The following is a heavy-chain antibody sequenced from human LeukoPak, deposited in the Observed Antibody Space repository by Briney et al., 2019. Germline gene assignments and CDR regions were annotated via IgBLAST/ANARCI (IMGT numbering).Heavy chain of an antibody. Sequence: GGSLRLSCAASGFTVSSNYMSWVRQAPGKGLEWVSVIYSGGSTYYADSVKGRSTISRDNSKNTLYLQMSSLRAEDTAVYYCAKGPYYYDSSGPTLDYWGQGTLVTVSS. CDR2: IYSGGST. J-gene: IGHJ4*02. V-gene: IGHV3-66*01. CDR1: GFTVSSNY. CDR3: AKGPYYYDSSGPTLDY. D-gene: IGHD3-22*01.